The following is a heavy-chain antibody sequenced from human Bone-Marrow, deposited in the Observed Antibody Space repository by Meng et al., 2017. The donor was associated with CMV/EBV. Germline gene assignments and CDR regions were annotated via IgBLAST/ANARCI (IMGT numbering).Heavy chain of an antibody. J-gene: IGHJ4*02. CDR3: ARGLGGAALDY. CDR2: IYPGDSDT. CDR1: GYRFTSYW. D-gene: IGHD3-3*01. Sequence: GESLKIPCKGSGYRFTSYWIGWVRQMPGKGLEWMGIIYPGDSDTRYSPSFQGQVTSSADKPISTAYLQWSSLKAPDTAMYYCARGLGGAALDYWGQGTLVTVSS. V-gene: IGHV5-51*04.